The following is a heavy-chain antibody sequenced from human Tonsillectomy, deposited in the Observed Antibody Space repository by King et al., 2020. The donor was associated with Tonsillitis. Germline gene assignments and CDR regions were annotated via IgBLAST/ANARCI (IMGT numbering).Heavy chain of an antibody. CDR1: GFTFSSYA. Sequence: VQLVESGGGVVQPGRSLRLSCAASGFTFSSYAMHWVRQAPGKGLEWVAVISYDGSKKYYADSVKGRFTISRDNAKNTLYLQMNSLRADDTAVYYCARARSVLVDLGYIVAYAFDLWGQGTMVTFSS. CDR2: ISYDGSKK. V-gene: IGHV3-30*04. D-gene: IGHD5-12*01. CDR3: ARARSVLVDLGYIVAYAFDL. J-gene: IGHJ3*01.